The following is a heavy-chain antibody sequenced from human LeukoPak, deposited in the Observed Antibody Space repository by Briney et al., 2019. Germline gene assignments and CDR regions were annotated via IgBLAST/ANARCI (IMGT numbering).Heavy chain of an antibody. J-gene: IGHJ5*02. D-gene: IGHD3-22*01. V-gene: IGHV7-4-1*02. CDR2: INTNTGNP. CDR3: ARSGYYYDSSGYYYLDNWFDP. Sequence: ASVKVSCKASGYTFTSYAMNWVRQAPGQGLEWMGWINTNTGNPTYAQGFTGRFVFSLDTSVSTAYLQISSLKAEDTAVYYCARSGYYYDSSGYYYLDNWFDPWGQGTLVTVSS. CDR1: GYTFTSYA.